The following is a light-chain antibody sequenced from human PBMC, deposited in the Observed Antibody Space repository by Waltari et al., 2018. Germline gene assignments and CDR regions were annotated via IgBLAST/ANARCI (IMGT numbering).Light chain of an antibody. CDR3: GTDHGSGSDFVVV. CDR2: VGIGGIVG. V-gene: IGLV9-49*01. CDR1: SGYPNYR. J-gene: IGLJ2*01. Sequence: QPVLTQTLSASSSLGASFTPTYTLISGYPNYRLNGNQQRQGRGPHFLLRVGIGGIVGSKGDGIPDRFSVSGAGLNRYLTIKNIQEEDEGDYYCGTDHGSGSDFVVVFGGGTKVTVL.